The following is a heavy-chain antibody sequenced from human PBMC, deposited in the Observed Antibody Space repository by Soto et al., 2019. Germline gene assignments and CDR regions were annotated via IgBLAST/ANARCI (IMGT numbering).Heavy chain of an antibody. V-gene: IGHV4-59*08. CDR2: VSYPGTT. Sequence: QVQLRESGPGLVKPSETLALTCTVSGDSINNYKWNWIRQPPGKGLEWIGNVSYPGTTNYSPSLKSRVTISVDTSKNQFSLKLTGVTAADTAVYYCASLSPTPTVWAFDIWGQGTMVTVSS. J-gene: IGHJ3*02. CDR1: GDSINNYK. D-gene: IGHD4-17*01. CDR3: ASLSPTPTVWAFDI.